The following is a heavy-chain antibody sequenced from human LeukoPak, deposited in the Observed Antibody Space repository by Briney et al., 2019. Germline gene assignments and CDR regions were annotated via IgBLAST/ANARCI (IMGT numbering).Heavy chain of an antibody. D-gene: IGHD1-26*01. J-gene: IGHJ4*02. V-gene: IGHV4-30-2*05. Sequence: SQTLSLTCAVSGASIDAAGYSWHWIRQAPGKDLEWIGNIYHGGRTSYKSSLKSRVTISVDTSKNQFSLKLSSVTAADTAVYYCASRGTLSNDYWGQGTLVTVSS. CDR3: ASRGTLSNDY. CDR2: IYHGGRT. CDR1: GASIDAAGYS.